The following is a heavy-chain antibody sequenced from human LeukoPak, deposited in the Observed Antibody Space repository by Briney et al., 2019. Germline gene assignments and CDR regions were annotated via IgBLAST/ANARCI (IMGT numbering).Heavy chain of an antibody. D-gene: IGHD3-3*01. CDR2: IMPMFGKA. CDR1: GGTFSSYD. Sequence: SVKVSCKASGGTFSSYDISWVRQAPGQGLEWMGGIMPMFGKANYAQKFQGRVTTTADKATSTAYMELSSLRSEDTAVYYCARSWGYDFWTGNLLDYWGQGTLVTVSS. CDR3: ARSWGYDFWTGNLLDY. V-gene: IGHV1-69*06. J-gene: IGHJ4*02.